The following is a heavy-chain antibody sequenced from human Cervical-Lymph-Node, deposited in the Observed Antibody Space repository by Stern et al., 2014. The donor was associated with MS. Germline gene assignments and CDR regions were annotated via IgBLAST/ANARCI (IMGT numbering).Heavy chain of an antibody. CDR2: IDPDRGGT. Sequence: VQLVASGAEVKKPGASVKVSCTAAGYIFTAYYIHWLRQAPGQGLVWLGWIDPDRGGTNYAQKFQGRVTMTRDTSISTAYMELTSPTSDDTAVYYCARMAYSNIYYAGLDIWGQGTMVTVSS. V-gene: IGHV1-2*02. CDR1: GYIFTAYY. J-gene: IGHJ3*02. CDR3: ARMAYSNIYYAGLDI. D-gene: IGHD6-13*01.